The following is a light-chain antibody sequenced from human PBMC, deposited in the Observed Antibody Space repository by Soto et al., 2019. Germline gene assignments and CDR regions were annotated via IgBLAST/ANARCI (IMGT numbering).Light chain of an antibody. CDR1: QSLLHSSNNKNS. J-gene: IGKJ4*01. V-gene: IGKV4-1*01. CDR3: QPYYSSPVT. Sequence: DIVMTQSPGSLAVSPGERATIKCTSSQSLLHSSNNKNSLVWYQQKPGQPPKLLIYWASTRHSGVPERFSGSASGTEFTLTISSLQTEDAAVYFGQPYYSSPVTFGGGTKV. CDR2: WAS.